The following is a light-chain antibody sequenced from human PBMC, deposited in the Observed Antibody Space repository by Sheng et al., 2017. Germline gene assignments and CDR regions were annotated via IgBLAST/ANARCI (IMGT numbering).Light chain of an antibody. CDR2: AAS. J-gene: IGKJ4*01. CDR3: QQSYSSPPLS. V-gene: IGKV1-39*01. CDR1: QSISSS. Sequence: DIQLTQSPSSLSASVGDRCTIICRASQSISSSLNWYQQKPGKVPKLLIYAASTLLSGVPSRFSGSGSGTDFILTISSLQPEDVATYYCQQSYSSPPLSFGGGTKVQIK.